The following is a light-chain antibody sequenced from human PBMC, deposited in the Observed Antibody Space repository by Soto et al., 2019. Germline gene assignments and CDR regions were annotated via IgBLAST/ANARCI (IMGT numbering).Light chain of an antibody. CDR3: QQYDNVPPT. J-gene: IGKJ4*01. V-gene: IGKV1-33*01. CDR2: DAT. Sequence: SESLAALAVSVRKKVTLSCQASQDISDYLNWYQQKPGAAPKLLIHDATNLQAGVPSRFSGSGSGIDFTFTISSLELEDGETYYCQQYDNVPPTLGGGTKVDIK. CDR1: QDISDY.